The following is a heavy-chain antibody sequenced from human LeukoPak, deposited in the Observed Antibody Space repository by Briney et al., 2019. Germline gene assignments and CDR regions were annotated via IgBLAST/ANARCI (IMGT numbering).Heavy chain of an antibody. CDR2: IYYSGST. V-gene: IGHV4-59*06. D-gene: IGHD6-13*01. CDR1: GGSISSYY. Sequence: SQTLSLTCTVSGGSISSYYWSWIRQPAGKGLEWIGYIYYSGSTYYNPSLKSRVTISVDTSKNQFSLKLSSVTAADTAVYYCARGYDVISDWGQGTLVTVSS. CDR3: ARGYDVISD. J-gene: IGHJ4*02.